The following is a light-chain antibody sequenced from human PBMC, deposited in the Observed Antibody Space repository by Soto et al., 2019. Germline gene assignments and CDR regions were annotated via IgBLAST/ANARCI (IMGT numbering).Light chain of an antibody. V-gene: IGLV1-40*01. CDR2: GNT. Sequence: QSVLTQPPSVSGAPGQRITVSCTGSSSNIGAGYDVHWYQHLPGTAPKLLIYGNTNRPSGVPDRFSGSKSGTSASLAITGHDADEDSYYCYQCDGSSLSGVVFGGGTKLTVL. CDR3: QCDGSSLSGVV. CDR1: SSNIGAGYD. J-gene: IGLJ2*01.